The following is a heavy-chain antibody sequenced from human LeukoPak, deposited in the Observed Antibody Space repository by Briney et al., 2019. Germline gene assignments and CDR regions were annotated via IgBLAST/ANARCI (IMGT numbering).Heavy chain of an antibody. D-gene: IGHD2-21*02. CDR3: ARADCGGDCYSMLNYYYYSMDV. CDR2: IKQDGSEK. CDR1: GFTFSNYW. V-gene: IGHV3-7*01. Sequence: GGSLRLSCAASGFTFSNYWMSWVRQAPGKGLEWVANIKQDGSEKYYVDSVKGRFTISRDNAKNSLYLQMNSLRAEDTAVYYCARADCGGDCYSMLNYYYYSMDVWGQGTTVTVSS. J-gene: IGHJ6*02.